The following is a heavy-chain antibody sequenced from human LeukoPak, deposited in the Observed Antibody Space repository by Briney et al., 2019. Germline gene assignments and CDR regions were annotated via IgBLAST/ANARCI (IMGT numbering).Heavy chain of an antibody. Sequence: GGSLRLSCAASGFTFTSHWMTWVRQAPGKGLEWVANIKHDGSEKQYVDSVKRRFTVSRDNAKNSVYLQMNSLRVEDTAVYFCARDFTATKWGQGTLVTVSS. CDR3: ARDFTATK. D-gene: IGHD5-24*01. CDR1: GFTFTSHW. V-gene: IGHV3-7*01. CDR2: IKHDGSEK. J-gene: IGHJ4*02.